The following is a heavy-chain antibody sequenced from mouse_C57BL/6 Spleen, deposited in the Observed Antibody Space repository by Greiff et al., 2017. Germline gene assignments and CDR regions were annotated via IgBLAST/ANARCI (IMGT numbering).Heavy chain of an antibody. CDR3: AKLYYSNDLDS. V-gene: IGHV1-26*01. CDR2: INPNNGGT. Sequence: EVQLQQSGPELVKPGASVKISCKASGYTFTDYYMNWVKQSHGKSLEWIGDINPNNGGTSYNQKFKGKATLTVDKSSSTAYMELRSLTSEDSAVYYCAKLYYSNDLDSWGEGTTLTVSS. CDR1: GYTFTDYY. J-gene: IGHJ2*01. D-gene: IGHD2-12*01.